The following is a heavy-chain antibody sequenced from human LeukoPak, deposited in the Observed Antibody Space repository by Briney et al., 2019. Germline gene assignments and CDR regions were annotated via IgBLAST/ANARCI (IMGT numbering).Heavy chain of an antibody. CDR2: IYPGDSYT. CDR1: GYSLTSYW. CDR3: ARPPAPITFTAFDI. J-gene: IGHJ3*02. D-gene: IGHD3-16*01. V-gene: IGHV5-51*01. Sequence: GESLKISCKGSGYSLTSYWIGWVRQMPGKGLEWMGIIYPGDSYTRYSPSFQGQVTISADKSISTAYLQWSSLKASDTAMYYCARPPAPITFTAFDIWGQGTMVTVSS.